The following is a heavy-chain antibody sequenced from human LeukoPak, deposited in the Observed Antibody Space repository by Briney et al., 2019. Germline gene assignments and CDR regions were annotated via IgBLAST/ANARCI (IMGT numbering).Heavy chain of an antibody. CDR1: GGSISSYY. CDR2: IYTSGST. Sequence: SETLSLTCTVSGGSISSYYWSWIRQPAGKGLEWIGRIYTSGSTNYNPSLKSRVTMSVDTSKSQFSLKLSSVTAADTAVYYCARDRGSGRSNWFDPWGQGTLVTVSS. V-gene: IGHV4-4*07. CDR3: ARDRGSGRSNWFDP. J-gene: IGHJ5*02. D-gene: IGHD1-26*01.